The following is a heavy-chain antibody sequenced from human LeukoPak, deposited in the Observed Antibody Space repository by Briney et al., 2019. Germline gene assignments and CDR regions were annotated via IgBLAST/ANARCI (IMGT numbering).Heavy chain of an antibody. D-gene: IGHD4-11*01. CDR1: GGSISSGGYY. J-gene: IGHJ4*02. V-gene: IGHV4-61*08. Sequence: SETLSLTCTVSGGSISSGGYYWSWIRQHPGKGLEWIGYIYNSGSTNYNPSLKSRVTISVDTSKNQFSLKLSSVTAADTAVYYCARSDLDYTLDYWGQGTLVTVSS. CDR2: IYNSGST. CDR3: ARSDLDYTLDY.